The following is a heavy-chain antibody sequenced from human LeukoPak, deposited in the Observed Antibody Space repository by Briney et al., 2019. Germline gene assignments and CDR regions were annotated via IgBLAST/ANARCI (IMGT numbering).Heavy chain of an antibody. V-gene: IGHV5-10-1*01. D-gene: IGHD4-11*01. CDR3: ARHYSNDAMDV. CDR2: IDLSGSYT. J-gene: IGHJ6*02. Sequence: RGESLKISGKVSGDSFTSHWISWVRQMPGKGLEWMGRIDLSGSYTNYSPSFQGHVTISDDKSISTAYLQWSSLKASDTAMYYCARHYSNDAMDVWGQGTTVTVSS. CDR1: GDSFTSHW.